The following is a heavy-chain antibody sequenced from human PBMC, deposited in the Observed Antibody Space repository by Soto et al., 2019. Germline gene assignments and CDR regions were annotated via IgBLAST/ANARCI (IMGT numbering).Heavy chain of an antibody. J-gene: IGHJ4*02. V-gene: IGHV1-18*01. D-gene: IGHD1-20*01. CDR3: AIVWDRYNWSAADY. CDR1: GYTFTNYG. Sequence: GPSVKVSCKASGYTFTNYGISWVRQAPGQGLEWMGWISAYNGNTNYAQKLQGRVTMTTDTSTSTAYMELRSLRSDDTAVYYFAIVWDRYNWSAADYWDQGTLVSVSS. CDR2: ISAYNGNT.